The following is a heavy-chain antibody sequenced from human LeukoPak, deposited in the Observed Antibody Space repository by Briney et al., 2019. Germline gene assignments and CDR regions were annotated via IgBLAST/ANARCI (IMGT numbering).Heavy chain of an antibody. CDR1: GFTFSSYS. Sequence: PGGSLTLSCAASGFTFSSYSMNWVRQGPGKGLEWVSSISTSSSYIDYADSVKGRFTISRDNARKSLYLQMNSLRADDTAVYYCARGPSRYHNTGGQGTLVTVSS. CDR2: ISTSSSYI. D-gene: IGHD5-12*01. CDR3: ARGPSRYHNT. J-gene: IGHJ4*02. V-gene: IGHV3-21*01.